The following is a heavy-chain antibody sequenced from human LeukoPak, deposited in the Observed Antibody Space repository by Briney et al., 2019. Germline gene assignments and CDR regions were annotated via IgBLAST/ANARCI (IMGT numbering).Heavy chain of an antibody. J-gene: IGHJ4*02. CDR1: GFSFTSYA. CDR2: ISRSSTTI. CDR3: ARSDGSGSDRDY. V-gene: IGHV3-48*02. D-gene: IGHD3-10*01. Sequence: PGGSLRLSCSASGFSFTSYAMHWVRQAPGEGLEWVSYISRSSTTIFYADSVKGRFTISRDNAKDSVYLQMNSLRDGDAAVYYCARSDGSGSDRDYWGQGTLVTVSS.